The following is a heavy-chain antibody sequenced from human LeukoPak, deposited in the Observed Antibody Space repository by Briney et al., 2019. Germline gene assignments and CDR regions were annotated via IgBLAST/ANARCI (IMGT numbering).Heavy chain of an antibody. CDR3: ARAQLNLLVDFGMDV. CDR1: GGSITTYY. D-gene: IGHD1-1*01. J-gene: IGHJ6*02. V-gene: IGHV4-59*01. CDR2: INYSGST. Sequence: SETLSPTCTLSGGSITTYYWTWIRQPPGKGLEWIGYINYSGSTNYNPSLKSRVTISVDTSKNQFSLKLSSVTAADTAVYYCARAQLNLLVDFGMDVWGQGTTVTVSS.